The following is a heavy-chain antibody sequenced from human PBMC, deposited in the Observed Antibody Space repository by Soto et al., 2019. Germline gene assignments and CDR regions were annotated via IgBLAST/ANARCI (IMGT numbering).Heavy chain of an antibody. CDR2: ISYSGTT. CDR3: ATGFNYYGAGTLKLDS. Sequence: QVQLQESGPGVVKPSETLSLTCDVSGDSSRGHYGSWIRQPPGKRLEWIAYISYSGTTNINPSLRSRVTISVDRSKNQFSLNLMSVTAADTAVYYCATGFNYYGAGTLKLDSWSQGTLVTVSS. V-gene: IGHV4-59*11. CDR1: GDSSRGHY. J-gene: IGHJ4*02. D-gene: IGHD3-10*01.